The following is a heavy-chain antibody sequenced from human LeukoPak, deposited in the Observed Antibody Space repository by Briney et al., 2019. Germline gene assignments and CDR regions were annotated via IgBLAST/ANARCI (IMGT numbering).Heavy chain of an antibody. CDR3: ARQRSAFDI. CDR1: GFTFSSYA. Sequence: GGSLRLSCAASGFTFSSYAMHWVRQAPGKGLEWVAVISYDGSNKYYADSVKGRFTISRDNSKNTLYLQMNSLRAEDTAMYYCARQRSAFDIWGQGTMVTVSS. J-gene: IGHJ3*02. V-gene: IGHV3-30*04. D-gene: IGHD6-25*01. CDR2: ISYDGSNK.